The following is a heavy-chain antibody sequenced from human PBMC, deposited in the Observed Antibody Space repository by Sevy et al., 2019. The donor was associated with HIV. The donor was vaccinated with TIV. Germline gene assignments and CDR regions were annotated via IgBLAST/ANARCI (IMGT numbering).Heavy chain of an antibody. D-gene: IGHD6-19*01. V-gene: IGHV3-21*01. CDR2: ISFSGNYI. Sequence: RGSLRLSCVASGINFKTYKINWVRQTPGKGLEWVSSISFSGNYIYYADFAKGRFTISRDNARNSLYLQMISLTAEDTAVYYCATSSGWALDYWGQGTLVTVSS. CDR1: GINFKTYK. J-gene: IGHJ4*02. CDR3: ATSSGWALDY.